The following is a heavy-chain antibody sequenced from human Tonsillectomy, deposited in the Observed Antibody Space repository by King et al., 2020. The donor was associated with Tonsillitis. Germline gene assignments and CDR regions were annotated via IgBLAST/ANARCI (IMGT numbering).Heavy chain of an antibody. Sequence: VQLVESGGGLVQPGGSLSLSCAVSGFTFSDYAMSWVRQAPGGGLEWGSGISSSGGSAYYADAVKGRCTISRDNSKNTLDVQMNSLRVEDTAVYYCAKGEVASSWYSLFDYWGQGTLVTVSS. V-gene: IGHV3-23*04. CDR2: ISSSGGSA. CDR3: AKGEVASSWYSLFDY. D-gene: IGHD6-13*01. J-gene: IGHJ4*02. CDR1: GFTFSDYA.